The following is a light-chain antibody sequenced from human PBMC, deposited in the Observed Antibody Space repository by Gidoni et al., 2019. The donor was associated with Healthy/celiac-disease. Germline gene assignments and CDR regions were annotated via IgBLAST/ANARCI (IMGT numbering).Light chain of an antibody. CDR3: QQLNSYLWYT. Sequence: DIQMTKSPSFLSASVGDRVTITCRASQGISSYLAWYQQKPGKAAKLLIYAASTLQSVVPSRFSGSESRTEFPLTISSLQPEDFATYYCQQLNSYLWYTFGQGTKLEIK. CDR1: QGISSY. CDR2: AAS. V-gene: IGKV1-9*01. J-gene: IGKJ2*01.